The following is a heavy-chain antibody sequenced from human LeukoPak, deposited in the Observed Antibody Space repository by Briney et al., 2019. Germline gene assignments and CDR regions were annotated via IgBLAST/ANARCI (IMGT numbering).Heavy chain of an antibody. CDR1: GFTFSSYW. J-gene: IGHJ6*03. D-gene: IGHD3-22*01. CDR2: ISSSSSTI. CDR3: TRDHYYDSSGYYHAYYYYYMDV. Sequence: VQPGGSRRLSCVASGFTFSSYWMTWVRQAPGKGLEGVSYISSSSSTIYYADSVKGRFTISRDNAKNSLYLQTHSLKTEDTAVYYCTRDHYYDSSGYYHAYYYYYMDVWDKGTTVTISS. V-gene: IGHV3-48*01.